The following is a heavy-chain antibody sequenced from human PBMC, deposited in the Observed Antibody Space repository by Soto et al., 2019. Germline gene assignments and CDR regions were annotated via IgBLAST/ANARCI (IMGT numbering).Heavy chain of an antibody. CDR1: GGSIGSVGFW. J-gene: IGHJ4*02. CDR3: ARGTLV. Sequence: PSETLSLTCTVAGGSIGSVGFWWSWIRQHPGRGLEWIGFVSYTGNTQYNPSLKSRVNISVDTSTKQFSLKLSSVTAADTAVYYCARGTLVWGQGTLVTVSS. CDR2: VSYTGNT. V-gene: IGHV4-31*03. D-gene: IGHD2-2*01.